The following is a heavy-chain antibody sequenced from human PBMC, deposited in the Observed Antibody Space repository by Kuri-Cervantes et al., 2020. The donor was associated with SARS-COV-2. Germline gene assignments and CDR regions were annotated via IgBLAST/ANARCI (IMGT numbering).Heavy chain of an antibody. D-gene: IGHD3-10*01. J-gene: IGHJ6*03. Sequence: ASVKVSCKASGYSFTNYGLSWVRQAPGRGLEWVASINTYNGNTNYAQILQGRVTMTRDTSISTAYMELSRLRSDDTAVFYCASYGFDLNYYYYYYMDVWGKGTTVTVSS. CDR2: INTYNGNT. V-gene: IGHV1-18*01. CDR1: GYSFTNYG. CDR3: ASYGFDLNYYYYYYMDV.